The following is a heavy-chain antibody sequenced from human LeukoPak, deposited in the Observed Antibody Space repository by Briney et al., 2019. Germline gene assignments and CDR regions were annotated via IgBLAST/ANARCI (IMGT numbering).Heavy chain of an antibody. J-gene: IGHJ4*02. D-gene: IGHD6-6*01. Sequence: PGGSLRLSCAASGFTFSSYAMSWVRQAPGKGLEWVSAISGSGGSTFYADSVEGRFTVSRDNSKNTLYLQMNSLRAEDTAVYYCAKGTGIAARPSPFDYWGQGTLVTVSS. CDR1: GFTFSSYA. V-gene: IGHV3-23*01. CDR2: ISGSGGST. CDR3: AKGTGIAARPSPFDY.